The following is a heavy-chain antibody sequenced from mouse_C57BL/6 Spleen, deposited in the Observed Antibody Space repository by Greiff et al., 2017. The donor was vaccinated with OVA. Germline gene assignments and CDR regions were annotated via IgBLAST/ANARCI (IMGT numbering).Heavy chain of an antibody. CDR1: GYTFTSYW. J-gene: IGHJ2*01. D-gene: IGHD1-1*01. CDR3: AREATVYYYFDY. CDR2: IHPNSGST. V-gene: IGHV1-64*01. Sequence: VQLQQPGAELVKPGASVKLSCKASGYTFTSYWMHWVKQRPGQGLEWIGMIHPNSGSTNYNEKFKSKATLTVDKSSSTAYMQLSSLTSEDSAVYYCAREATVYYYFDYWGQGTTLTVSS.